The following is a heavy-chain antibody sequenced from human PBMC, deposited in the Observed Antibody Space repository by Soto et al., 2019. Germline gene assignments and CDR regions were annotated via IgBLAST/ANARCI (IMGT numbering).Heavy chain of an antibody. J-gene: IGHJ4*02. Sequence: EVQLVESGGGLVKPGGSLRLSCAASGFTFSNAWMNWVRQAPGKGLEWVGRIKSKTDGGTTDYAAPVKGRFTISRDDSKNTLYLQMNSLKTEDTAVYYCTTFTMVRGVISVNYWGQGTLVTXSS. CDR3: TTFTMVRGVISVNY. CDR1: GFTFSNAW. CDR2: IKSKTDGGTT. V-gene: IGHV3-15*07. D-gene: IGHD3-10*01.